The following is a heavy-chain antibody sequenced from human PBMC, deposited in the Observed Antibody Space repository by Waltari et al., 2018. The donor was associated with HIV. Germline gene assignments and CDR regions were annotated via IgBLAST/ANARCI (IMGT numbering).Heavy chain of an antibody. CDR2: ISWNGGNT. J-gene: IGHJ6*01. Sequence: EVQMVESGGVVVQRGGTLRLSCAASGFTFEHYAMLWVRQAPGKGLEWVSLISWNGGNTLYAYSVKGRFTISRDNSKNSLYLQMNSLRAEDTALYYCAKASRSSFDGYGMDVWGQGTTVTVSS. CDR1: GFTFEHYA. V-gene: IGHV3-43D*04. D-gene: IGHD3-9*01. CDR3: AKASRSSFDGYGMDV.